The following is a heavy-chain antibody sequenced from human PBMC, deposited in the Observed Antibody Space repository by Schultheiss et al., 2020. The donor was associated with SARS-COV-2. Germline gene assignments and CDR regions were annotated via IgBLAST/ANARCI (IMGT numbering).Heavy chain of an antibody. D-gene: IGHD1-1*01. Sequence: SVKVSCKASGGTLSSYVISWVRQAPGQGLEWMGGIIPIFGTANYAQKFQGRVTITADESTSTAYMELSSLRSDDTAVYYCARAADNTYGMDVWGQGTTVTVSS. CDR2: IIPIFGTA. CDR3: ARAADNTYGMDV. J-gene: IGHJ6*02. V-gene: IGHV1-69*13. CDR1: GGTLSSYV.